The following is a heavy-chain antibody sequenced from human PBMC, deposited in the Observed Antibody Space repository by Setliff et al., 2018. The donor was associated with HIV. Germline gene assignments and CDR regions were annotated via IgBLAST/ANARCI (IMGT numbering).Heavy chain of an antibody. D-gene: IGHD2-15*01. V-gene: IGHV3-23*01. CDR2: ISGSGGYT. J-gene: IGHJ3*02. CDR1: GFTFSSCA. Sequence: PGGSLRLSCAASGFTFSSCARGWVRQAPGKGLEWVSGISGSGGYTYYADSVKGRFTISRDNSKNTLYLQMHSPXAEDTAVYYCSKGTLYCGDIGAFDIWGQGKMVTVSS. CDR3: SKGTLYCGDIGAFDI.